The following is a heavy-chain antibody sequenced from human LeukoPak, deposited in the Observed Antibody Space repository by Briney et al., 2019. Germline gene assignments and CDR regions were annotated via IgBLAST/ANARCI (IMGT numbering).Heavy chain of an antibody. CDR2: IKTDGSEK. J-gene: IGHJ6*02. CDR3: ARVSAAAGYHYYYGMDV. CDR1: GFTFSNYW. V-gene: IGHV3-7*01. Sequence: TGGSLRLSCEGSGFTFSNYWMGWVRQAPGKGLQWVANIKTDGSEKYYVDSVKGRFTISRDNAKNSLYLQMNSLRAEDTAVYYCARVSAAAGYHYYYGMDVWGQGTTVTVSS. D-gene: IGHD6-13*01.